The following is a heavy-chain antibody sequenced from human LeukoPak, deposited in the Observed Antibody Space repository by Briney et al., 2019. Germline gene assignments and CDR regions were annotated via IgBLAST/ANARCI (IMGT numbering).Heavy chain of an antibody. CDR3: ARVPTYYYDSSGQTADY. CDR1: GFTVSSNY. J-gene: IGHJ4*02. D-gene: IGHD3-22*01. V-gene: IGHV3-66*02. CDR2: IYSGGST. Sequence: PGGSLRLSCAASGFTVSSNYMSWVRQAPGKGLEWVSVIYSGGSTYYADSVKGRFTISRDNSKNTLYLQMNSLRAEDTAVYYCARVPTYYYDSSGQTADYWGQRTLVTVSS.